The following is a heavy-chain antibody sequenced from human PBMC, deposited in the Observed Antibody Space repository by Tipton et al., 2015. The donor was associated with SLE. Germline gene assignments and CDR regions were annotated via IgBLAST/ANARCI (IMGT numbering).Heavy chain of an antibody. CDR1: GGSFSGYY. Sequence: TLSLTCAVYGGSFSGYYWSWIRQPPGKGLEWIVEINHSGSTNYNPSLKSRVTISVDTSKNQFSLKLTSVTAADTAVYYCARGPYDFWSALLPQDYYYYMDDCGKGTTDSVS. D-gene: IGHD3-3*01. CDR3: ARGPYDFWSALLPQDYYYYMDD. CDR2: INHSGST. J-gene: IGHJ6*03. V-gene: IGHV4-34*01.